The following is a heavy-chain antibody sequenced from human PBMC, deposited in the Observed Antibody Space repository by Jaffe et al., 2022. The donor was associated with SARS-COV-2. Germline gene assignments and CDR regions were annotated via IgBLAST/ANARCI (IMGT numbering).Heavy chain of an antibody. CDR1: GLTFSRFW. Sequence: EVQLEESGGGLVQPGGSLRLSCAASGLTFSRFWMTWVRQAPGKGLEWVANIKQDGSEKYYVDSVKGRFTISRDNAKNSLYLQMNSLRAEDTAVYYCASGLEYWGQGTLVTVSS. V-gene: IGHV3-7*03. J-gene: IGHJ4*02. CDR2: IKQDGSEK. CDR3: ASGLEY.